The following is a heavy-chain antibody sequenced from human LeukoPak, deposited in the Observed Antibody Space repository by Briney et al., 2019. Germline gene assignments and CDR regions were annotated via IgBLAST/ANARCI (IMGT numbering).Heavy chain of an antibody. CDR1: GFTFSSYS. CDR3: ARDLTFDDFWSGPDSGY. D-gene: IGHD3-3*01. J-gene: IGHJ4*02. CDR2: ISSSSSYI. V-gene: IGHV3-21*01. Sequence: GGSLRLSSAASGFTFSSYSMNWVRQAPGKGLEWVSSISSSSSYIYYADSVKGRFTISRDNAKNSLYLQMNSLRAEDTAGYYCARDLTFDDFWSGPDSGYWGQGTLVTVSS.